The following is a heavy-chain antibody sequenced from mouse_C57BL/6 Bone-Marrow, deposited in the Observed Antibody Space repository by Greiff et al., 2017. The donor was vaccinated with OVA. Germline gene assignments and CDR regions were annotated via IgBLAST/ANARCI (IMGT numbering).Heavy chain of an antibody. CDR3: ARPDGRRKRDWFAY. Sequence: VQLQESGPGLVAPSQSLSITCTVSGFSLTSYAISWVRQPPGKGLEWLGVIWTGGGTNYNSALKSRLSISKDNSKSHIFLKMNSLQTDDTARDYCARPDGRRKRDWFAYWGQGTLVTVSA. D-gene: IGHD2-3*01. CDR1: GFSLTSYA. J-gene: IGHJ3*01. V-gene: IGHV2-9-1*01. CDR2: IWTGGGT.